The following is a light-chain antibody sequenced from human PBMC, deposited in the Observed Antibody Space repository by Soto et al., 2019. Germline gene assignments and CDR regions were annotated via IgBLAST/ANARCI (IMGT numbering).Light chain of an antibody. V-gene: IGKV3-11*01. CDR3: QQRSNWPPEVT. J-gene: IGKJ3*01. CDR2: DAS. CDR1: QSVSSS. Sequence: EIVLTQSPDTLSLSPGERATLSCRASQSVSSSLAWYQQKPGRAPRLLIYDASNRATGIPARFSGSGSGTDFTLPISSLEPEDFAVYYCQQRSNWPPEVTFGPGTKVDIK.